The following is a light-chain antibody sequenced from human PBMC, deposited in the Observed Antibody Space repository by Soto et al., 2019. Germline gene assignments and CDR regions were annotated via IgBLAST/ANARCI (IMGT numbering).Light chain of an antibody. J-gene: IGKJ1*01. V-gene: IGKV3-20*01. CDR2: GAS. CDR3: QQYAATPRT. CDR1: QSVSNNY. Sequence: EVVLTQSPGTLSLSPRERATLSCRASQSVSNNYLAWYQHKPGQAPRLLIYGASNRAPGIPDRFSGSESGPHFALTISRLETEDFADYYFQQYAATPRTFGQGTLVEVK.